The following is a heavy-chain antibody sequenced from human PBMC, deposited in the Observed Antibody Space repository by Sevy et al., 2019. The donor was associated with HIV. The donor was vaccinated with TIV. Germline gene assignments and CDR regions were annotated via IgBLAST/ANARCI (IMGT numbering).Heavy chain of an antibody. CDR3: ARVRWSHLYDN. CDR1: GFPFSDHY. CDR2: IRNRADSYTT. Sequence: GGSLRLSCAASGFPFSDHYMEWVRQAPGKGLEWVGRIRNRADSYTTEYAASVKDRFIISRDDSKKSVYLQMNNLKTEDTAVYFCARVRWSHLYDNWGQGTLITVSS. J-gene: IGHJ4*02. V-gene: IGHV3-72*01. D-gene: IGHD3-22*01.